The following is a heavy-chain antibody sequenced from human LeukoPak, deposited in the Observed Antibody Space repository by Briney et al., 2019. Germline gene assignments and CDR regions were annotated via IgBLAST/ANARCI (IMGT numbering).Heavy chain of an antibody. V-gene: IGHV4-34*01. J-gene: IGHJ4*02. CDR1: GGSFSGYY. CDR2: INHSGST. CDR3: ARGLYDYVWGSYRQLDY. Sequence: PSETLSLTCAVYGGSFSGYYWSWIRQPPGKGLEWIGEINHSGSTNYNPSLKSRVTISVDTSKNQFSLKLSSVTAADTAVYYCARGLYDYVWGSYRQLDYWGQGTLVTVSS. D-gene: IGHD3-16*02.